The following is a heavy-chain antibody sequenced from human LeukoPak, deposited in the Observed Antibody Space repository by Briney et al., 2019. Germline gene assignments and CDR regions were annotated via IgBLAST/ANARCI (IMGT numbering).Heavy chain of an antibody. J-gene: IGHJ4*02. CDR2: ISGSGVST. Sequence: GGSLRLSCAASGFTFSSYAMSWVRQAPGKGLEWVSAISGSGVSTYYADSVKGRFTISRDNSKNTLYLQMNSLRAEATAVYYCAKEGLALDIVVVPADYWGQGTLVTVSS. CDR1: GFTFSSYA. CDR3: AKEGLALDIVVVPADY. V-gene: IGHV3-23*01. D-gene: IGHD2-2*03.